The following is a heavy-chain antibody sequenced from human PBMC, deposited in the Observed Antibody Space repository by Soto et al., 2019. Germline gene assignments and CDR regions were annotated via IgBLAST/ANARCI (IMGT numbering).Heavy chain of an antibody. D-gene: IGHD5-12*01. Sequence: QVQLQESGPGLVKPSETLSLTCTVSGGSISSYYWSWIRQPPGKGLEWIGYIYYSGSTNYNPSLTSRVTISVDTPKNQFSLKLSSVTAADTAVYYCARGGEEDGYNVGDYWGQGTLVTVSS. J-gene: IGHJ4*02. CDR3: ARGGEEDGYNVGDY. CDR1: GGSISSYY. V-gene: IGHV4-59*01. CDR2: IYYSGST.